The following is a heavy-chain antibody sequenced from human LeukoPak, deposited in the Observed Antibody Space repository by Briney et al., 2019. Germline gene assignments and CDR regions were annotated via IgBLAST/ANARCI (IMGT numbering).Heavy chain of an antibody. CDR1: GYSISSGYY. D-gene: IGHD6-6*01. J-gene: IGHJ3*02. CDR2: IYHSAST. V-gene: IGHV4-38-2*02. CDR3: ARVRGSSSIHDAFDI. Sequence: SETLSLTCTVSGYSISSGYYWGWIRQPPGKGLEWIGSIYHSASTYYNPSLKSPVTISVDTSKNQFSLKLSSVTAADTAVYYCARVRGSSSIHDAFDIWGQGTMVTVSS.